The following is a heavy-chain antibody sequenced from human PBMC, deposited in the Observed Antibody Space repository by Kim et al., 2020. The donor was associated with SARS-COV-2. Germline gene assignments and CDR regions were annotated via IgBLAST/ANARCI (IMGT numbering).Heavy chain of an antibody. V-gene: IGHV3-64D*06. Sequence: GGSLRLSCSASGFAFSSYAMHWARQAPGKGLEYVSGISNSGGTTYYAASVKGRFTVSRDNSQNTLCLQMSSLRPEDTAVYYCVKARGSGTYSFDYWGQG. J-gene: IGHJ4*02. CDR3: VKARGSGTYSFDY. D-gene: IGHD1-1*01. CDR1: GFAFSSYA. CDR2: ISNSGGTT.